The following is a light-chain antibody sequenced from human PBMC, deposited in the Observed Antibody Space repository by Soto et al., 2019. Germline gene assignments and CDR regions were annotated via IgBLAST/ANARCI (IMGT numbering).Light chain of an antibody. CDR2: DVN. CDR1: SSDVGGYNY. CDR3: SSSTSGSTPYI. V-gene: IGLV2-14*01. Sequence: QSALTQPASVSGSPGQSITISCTGTSSDVGGYNYVSWYQQHPGKAPKLMIYDVNSRPSGVSNRFSGSKSGDTASLTISGLQAEDEADYYCSSSTSGSTPYIFGTGTKVTV. J-gene: IGLJ1*01.